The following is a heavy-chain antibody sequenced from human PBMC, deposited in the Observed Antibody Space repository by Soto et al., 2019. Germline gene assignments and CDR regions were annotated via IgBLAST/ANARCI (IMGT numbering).Heavy chain of an antibody. V-gene: IGHV3-33*01. CDR1: GFTFSSYG. J-gene: IGHJ6*02. D-gene: IGHD2-2*01. Sequence: GGSLRLSCAASGFTFSSYGMHWVRQAPGKGLEWVAVIWYDGSNKYYADSVKGRFTISRDNSKNTLYLQMNSLRAEDTAVYYCAREVGCSSTSCYFGYYYYYYGMDVWGQGTTVTVSS. CDR3: AREVGCSSTSCYFGYYYYYYGMDV. CDR2: IWYDGSNK.